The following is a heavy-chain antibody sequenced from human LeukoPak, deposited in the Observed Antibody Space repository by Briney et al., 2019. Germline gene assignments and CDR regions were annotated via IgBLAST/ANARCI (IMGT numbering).Heavy chain of an antibody. Sequence: GGSLRLSCAASEFTFSSYSMNWVRQAPGKGLECVSSISSSSSYIYYADSLKGRFTISRDNSKNTLYLQMNSLRAEDTAVYYCARGGPFRLGYCSSTSCSLDYWGQGTLVTVSS. D-gene: IGHD2-2*01. J-gene: IGHJ4*02. V-gene: IGHV3-21*04. CDR3: ARGGPFRLGYCSSTSCSLDY. CDR1: EFTFSSYS. CDR2: ISSSSSYI.